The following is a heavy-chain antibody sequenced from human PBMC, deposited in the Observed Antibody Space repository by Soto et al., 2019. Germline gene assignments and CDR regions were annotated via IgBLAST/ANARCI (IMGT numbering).Heavy chain of an antibody. D-gene: IGHD6-19*01. CDR1: GGTFSSYA. Sequence: QVQLVQSGAEVKKPGSSVKVSCKASGGTFSSYAISWVRQAPGQGLEWMGGIIPIFGTANYAQKFQGRVTITADEPTSTADMELSSLRSEDTAGYYCARRPLAVAGDRGGALDIWGQGTMVTVSS. CDR3: ARRPLAVAGDRGGALDI. CDR2: IIPIFGTA. J-gene: IGHJ3*02. V-gene: IGHV1-69*01.